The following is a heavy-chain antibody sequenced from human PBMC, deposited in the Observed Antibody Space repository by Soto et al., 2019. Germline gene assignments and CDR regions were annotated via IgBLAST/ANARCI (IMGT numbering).Heavy chain of an antibody. CDR3: ARDLVTMVRGAHYGMDV. CDR2: INPNSGGT. J-gene: IGHJ6*02. Sequence: GASVKVSCKASGYTFTGYYMHWVRQAPGQGLEWMGWINPNSGGTNYAQKFQGWVTMTRDTSISTAYMELSRLRSDDTAVYYYARDLVTMVRGAHYGMDVWGQGTTVTVSS. D-gene: IGHD3-10*01. V-gene: IGHV1-2*04. CDR1: GYTFTGYY.